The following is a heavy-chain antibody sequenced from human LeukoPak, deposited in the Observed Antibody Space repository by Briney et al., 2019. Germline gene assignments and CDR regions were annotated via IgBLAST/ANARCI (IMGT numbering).Heavy chain of an antibody. V-gene: IGHV3-23*01. Sequence: GGSLRLSCAASGFTFSSYAMSWLRQAPGKGLEWVSAISGSGGSTYYADSVKGRFTVSRDNSKNTLFLHMTSLRAEDTAVYYCAKSPSCYYSYFDYWGQGTLVTVSS. D-gene: IGHD3-22*01. CDR1: GFTFSSYA. CDR2: ISGSGGST. J-gene: IGHJ4*02. CDR3: AKSPSCYYSYFDY.